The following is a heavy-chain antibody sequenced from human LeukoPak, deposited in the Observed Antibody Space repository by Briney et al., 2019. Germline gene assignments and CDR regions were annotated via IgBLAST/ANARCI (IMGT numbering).Heavy chain of an antibody. J-gene: IGHJ4*02. CDR1: GFTFSDYA. V-gene: IGHV3-30-3*01. CDR3: ARDYWWNYDY. D-gene: IGHD1-7*01. CDR2: ISKDGSDK. Sequence: GGSLRLSCAASGFTFSDYAMHWVRQAPGKGLEWVAVISKDGSDKYYPGSVRGRFTSSRDNSKNTIYLQMDSLRAEDTAIYYCARDYWWNYDYWGQGTLVTVSS.